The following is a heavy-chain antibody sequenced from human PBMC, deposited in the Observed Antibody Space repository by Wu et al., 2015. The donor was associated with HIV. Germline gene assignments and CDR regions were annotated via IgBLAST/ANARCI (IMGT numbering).Heavy chain of an antibody. D-gene: IGHD4-23*01. J-gene: IGHJ6*02. CDR1: GGTFSSYA. CDR2: IIPIFGTA. V-gene: IGHV1-69*05. CDR3: ARYMTSGGNSPYYYYGMDV. Sequence: QVQLVQSGAEVKKPGSSVKVSCKASGGTFSSYAISWVRQAPGQGLEWMGGIIPIFGTANYAQKFQGRVTTTTDESTSTAYMELSSLRSEDTAVYYCARYMTSGGNSPYYYYGMDVWGQGTTVTVSS.